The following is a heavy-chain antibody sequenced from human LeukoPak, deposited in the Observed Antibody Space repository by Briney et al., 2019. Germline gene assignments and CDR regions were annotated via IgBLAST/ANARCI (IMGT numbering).Heavy chain of an antibody. CDR3: ARPLYDSSGYYYSDY. CDR1: GGSISSSSYY. D-gene: IGHD3-22*01. Sequence: PSETLSLTCTVSGGSISSSSYYWGWIRQPPGKGLEWIGSIYYSGSTYYNPSLKSRVTISVDTSKNQFSLKLSSVTAADTAVYYCARPLYDSSGYYYSDYWGQGTLVTVSS. CDR2: IYYSGST. V-gene: IGHV4-39*01. J-gene: IGHJ4*02.